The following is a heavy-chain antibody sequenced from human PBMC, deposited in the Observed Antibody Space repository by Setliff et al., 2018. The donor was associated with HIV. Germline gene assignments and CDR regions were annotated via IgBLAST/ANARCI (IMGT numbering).Heavy chain of an antibody. Sequence: PSETLSLTCTVSGGSISTYFWTWIRQPPGKGLEWIGYIYTSGSTNYNPSLKSRVTISVDTSKNQFSLTLNSVTAADTAVYYCARGPAGRLVFLSYWGQGTLVTVSS. D-gene: IGHD6-6*01. CDR2: IYTSGST. CDR1: GGSISTYF. V-gene: IGHV4-59*01. CDR3: ARGPAGRLVFLSY. J-gene: IGHJ4*02.